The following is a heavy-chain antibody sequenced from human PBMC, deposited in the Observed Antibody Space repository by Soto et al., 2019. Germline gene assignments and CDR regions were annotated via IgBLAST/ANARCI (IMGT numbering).Heavy chain of an antibody. CDR2: IYSGGST. Sequence: PSGSXGIACAASGVTVSSKYVGWVRKTPGKGLEWVSVIYSGGSTYYADSVKGRFTISRHNSKNTLYLQMNSLRAEDTAVYYCARGNCSGGSSYSGTRVAFDIWGQGTMLTVSS. J-gene: IGHJ3*02. D-gene: IGHD2-15*01. V-gene: IGHV3-53*04. CDR3: ARGNCSGGSSYSGTRVAFDI. CDR1: GVTVSSKY.